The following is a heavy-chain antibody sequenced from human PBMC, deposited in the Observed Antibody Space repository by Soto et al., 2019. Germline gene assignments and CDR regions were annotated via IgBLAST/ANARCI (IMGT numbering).Heavy chain of an antibody. D-gene: IGHD3-9*01. CDR3: ARVPISSAYDILTGPLDY. V-gene: IGHV1-3*01. CDR1: GYTFTSYA. J-gene: IGHJ4*02. CDR2: INAGSGHT. Sequence: GAPVKVSCKASGYTFTSYAMHWVRQAPGQRLEWMGWINAGSGHTKYSQKFQGRVTITRDTSASTAYMELSSLRSEDTTVYYCARVPISSAYDILTGPLDYWGQGTLVTVSS.